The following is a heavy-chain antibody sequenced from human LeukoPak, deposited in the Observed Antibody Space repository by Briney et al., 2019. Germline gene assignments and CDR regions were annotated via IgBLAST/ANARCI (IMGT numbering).Heavy chain of an antibody. CDR3: ARDDHLGYCSGGSCDPHYYYYMDV. D-gene: IGHD2-15*01. CDR2: IYYSGST. Sequence: SETLSLTCTVSGGSISSSSYYWGWIRQPPGKGLEWIGSIYYSGSTDYNPSFNSRLTISVDKSKNQFSLNLSSVTAADTAVYYCARDDHLGYCSGGSCDPHYYYYMDVWGKGTTVTVSS. J-gene: IGHJ6*03. CDR1: GGSISSSSYY. V-gene: IGHV4-39*07.